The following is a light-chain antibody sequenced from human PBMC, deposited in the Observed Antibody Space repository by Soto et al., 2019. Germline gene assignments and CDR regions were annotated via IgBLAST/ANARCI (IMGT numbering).Light chain of an antibody. CDR1: PSVPNY. CDR3: QQRNTWPPVT. CDR2: GAF. J-gene: IGKJ5*01. V-gene: IGKV3-11*01. Sequence: ESALSQSPATLSLSPGERATLSCRASPSVPNYVAWYQQKPGQAPRLLIYGAFNRATGIPARFSGSGSGADFTLTISSLEPEDFAIYYCQQRNTWPPVTFGQGTRLEIK.